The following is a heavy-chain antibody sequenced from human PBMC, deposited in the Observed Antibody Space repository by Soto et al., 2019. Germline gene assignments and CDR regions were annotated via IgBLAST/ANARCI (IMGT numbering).Heavy chain of an antibody. J-gene: IGHJ3*02. D-gene: IGHD6-13*01. CDR2: INPNSGGT. CDR1: GGTFSSYA. Sequence: ASVKVSCKASGGTFSSYAISWLRQAPGQGLEWMGWINPNSGGTNYAQKFQGRVTMTRDTSISTAYMELSRLRSDDTAVYYCAKTSSSWPQDAFDIWGQGTMVTVSS. CDR3: AKTSSSWPQDAFDI. V-gene: IGHV1-2*02.